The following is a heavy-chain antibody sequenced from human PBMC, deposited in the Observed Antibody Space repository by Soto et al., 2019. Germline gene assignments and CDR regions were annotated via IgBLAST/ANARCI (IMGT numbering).Heavy chain of an antibody. J-gene: IGHJ4*02. V-gene: IGHV4-4*02. CDR1: GASISSTSSGDW. D-gene: IGHD1-26*01. Sequence: QVQLQESGPGLVKPSGTLSLTCTVSGASISSTSSGDWWSWVRQPPGKGLEWIGEIHHSGSTNYNPSLKSRVTMSVDKSKNQFSLRLSSVTAADTAVYYCAKMVGATLVDYWGQGTLLTVSS. CDR3: AKMVGATLVDY. CDR2: IHHSGST.